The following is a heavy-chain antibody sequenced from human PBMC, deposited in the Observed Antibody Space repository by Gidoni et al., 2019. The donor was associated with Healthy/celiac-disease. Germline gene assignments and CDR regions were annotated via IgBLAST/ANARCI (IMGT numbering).Heavy chain of an antibody. D-gene: IGHD6-6*01. CDR2: IRSKAYGGTT. J-gene: IGHJ3*02. V-gene: IGHV3-49*05. CDR1: GFTFGDYA. Sequence: EVQLVESGGGLVKPGRSLRLSCTASGFTFGDYAMSWFRQAPGKGLEWVGFIRSKAYGGTTEYAASVKGRFTISRDDSKSIAYLQMNSLKTEDTAVYYCTRDGDSSSPTIWGQGTMVTVSS. CDR3: TRDGDSSSPTI.